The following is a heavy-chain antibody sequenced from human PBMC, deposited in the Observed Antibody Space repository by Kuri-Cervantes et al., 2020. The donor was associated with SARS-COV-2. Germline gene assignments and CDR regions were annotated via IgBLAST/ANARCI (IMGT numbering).Heavy chain of an antibody. CDR3: ARWDSYYDILTGYYSTGYFDL. CDR2: IYYSGST. CDR1: GGSVSSGSYY. D-gene: IGHD3-9*01. Sequence: ESLKISCTVSGGSVSSGSYYWSWIRQPPGKGLEWIGYIYYSGSTNYSPSLKSRVTISVDTSKNQFSLKLSSVTAADTAVYYCARWDSYYDILTGYYSTGYFDLWGRGTLVTVSS. J-gene: IGHJ2*01. V-gene: IGHV4-61*01.